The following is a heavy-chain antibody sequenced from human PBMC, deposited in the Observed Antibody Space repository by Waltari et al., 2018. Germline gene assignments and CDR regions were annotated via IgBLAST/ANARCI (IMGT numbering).Heavy chain of an antibody. J-gene: IGHJ1*01. CDR3: ARFSVPTPPPHGYFQH. CDR2: IDPGDSDT. Sequence: EVQLVQSGAEVKKPGESLKISCKGSGYSFTSYWTGWVRKMPGKGLEWMGIIDPGDSDTRYSPSFQGQVTISADKSISTAYLQWSSLKASDTAMYYCARFSVPTPPPHGYFQHWGQGTLVTVSS. CDR1: GYSFTSYW. V-gene: IGHV5-51*01.